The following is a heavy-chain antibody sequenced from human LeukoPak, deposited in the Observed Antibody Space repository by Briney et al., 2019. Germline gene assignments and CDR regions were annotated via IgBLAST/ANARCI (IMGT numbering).Heavy chain of an antibody. CDR2: ISGSGGST. J-gene: IGHJ5*02. Sequence: GGSLRLSCAASGFTFSSYAMSWVRQGPGKGLEWVSAISGSGGSTYYADSVKGRFTISRDNSKNTLYLQMNSLRAEDTAVYYCAKDRGRVDYDFWSGYYGNWFDPWGQGTLVTVSS. V-gene: IGHV3-23*01. CDR1: GFTFSSYA. D-gene: IGHD3-3*01. CDR3: AKDRGRVDYDFWSGYYGNWFDP.